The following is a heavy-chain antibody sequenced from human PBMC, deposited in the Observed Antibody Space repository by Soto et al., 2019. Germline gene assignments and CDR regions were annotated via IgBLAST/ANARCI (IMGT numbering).Heavy chain of an antibody. Sequence: QVQLQESGPGLVKPSQTLSLTCTVSGGSISSGGYYWSWIRQHPGKGLEWIGYIYYSGSTYYNPSLQSRVTISVDTSKNQFSLKLSSVTAADTAVYYCARQELDIVVVVAATRGAFDIWGQGTMVTVSS. CDR1: GGSISSGGYY. CDR3: ARQELDIVVVVAATRGAFDI. J-gene: IGHJ3*02. V-gene: IGHV4-31*03. CDR2: IYYSGST. D-gene: IGHD2-15*01.